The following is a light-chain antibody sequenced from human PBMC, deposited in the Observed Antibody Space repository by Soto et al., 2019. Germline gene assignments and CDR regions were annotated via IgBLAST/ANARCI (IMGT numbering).Light chain of an antibody. CDR2: GAS. CDR1: QSVSSK. V-gene: IGKV3D-15*01. Sequence: EIVMTHSPATLSVSPGERATLSCRASQSVSSKLAWYQQKPGQAPRLLSCGASSRATGIPDRFSGSGAGTAFTPPISSLQHQDFVTSYCKFYGSSLITFGQGTRLEIK. CDR3: KFYGSSLIT. J-gene: IGKJ5*01.